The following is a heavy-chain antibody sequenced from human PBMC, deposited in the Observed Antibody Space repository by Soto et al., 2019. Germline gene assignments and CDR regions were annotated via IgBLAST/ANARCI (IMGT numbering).Heavy chain of an antibody. Sequence: KPSETLSLTCTVSGASITFGGYSWSWIRQTPGKGLEWIGYINHLETTFYNPSFESRLTLSIDRAKNQFSLKLHSMSAADRAVYFCARGGGSDSFDYWGQGIRVTVSS. CDR1: GASITFGGYS. J-gene: IGHJ4*02. V-gene: IGHV4-30-2*01. CDR2: INHLETT. CDR3: ARGGGSDSFDY. D-gene: IGHD1-26*01.